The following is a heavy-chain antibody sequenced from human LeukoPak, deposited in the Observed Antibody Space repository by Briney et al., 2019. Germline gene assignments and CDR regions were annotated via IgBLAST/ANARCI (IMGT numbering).Heavy chain of an antibody. Sequence: PGGSLRLSCSASGFTFSNAWMSWVRQAPGKGLEWVGRIKSKTDGGTTDYAAPVKGRFTISRDDSKNTLYLQMNSLKTEDTAVYYCTTDFADCSGGSCYSHLDYWGQGTLVTVSS. D-gene: IGHD2-15*01. J-gene: IGHJ4*02. CDR2: IKSKTDGGTT. CDR1: GFTFSNAW. V-gene: IGHV3-15*01. CDR3: TTDFADCSGGSCYSHLDY.